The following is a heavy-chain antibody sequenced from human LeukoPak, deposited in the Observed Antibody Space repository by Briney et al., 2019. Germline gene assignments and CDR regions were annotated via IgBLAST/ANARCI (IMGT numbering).Heavy chain of an antibody. CDR2: INHSGST. J-gene: IGHJ5*02. Sequence: SETLSLTCAVYGVSFSGYYWSWIRQPPGKGLEWIGEINHSGSTNYNPSLKSRVTISVDTSKNQFSLKLSSVTAADTAVYYCARFSSGYLNWFDPWGQGTLVTVSS. CDR1: GVSFSGYY. CDR3: ARFSSGYLNWFDP. V-gene: IGHV4-34*01. D-gene: IGHD3-22*01.